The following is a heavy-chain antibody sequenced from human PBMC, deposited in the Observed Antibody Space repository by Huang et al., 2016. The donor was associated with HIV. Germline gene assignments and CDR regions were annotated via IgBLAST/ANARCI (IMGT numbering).Heavy chain of an antibody. Sequence: QAQLVQSGAAVMKPGSSVRVSCKASGVSFSDYAFSWVRRAPGQGLDWRGGSIPRFGLTNYAPRLQGRVTISADKSENTVYLELTSLRSGDTAVYYCAREGQNWLGKPFGALAFWGQGTEVIVSS. V-gene: IGHV1-69*10. J-gene: IGHJ4*03. CDR1: GVSFSDYA. CDR3: AREGQNWLGKPFGALAF. CDR2: SIPRFGLT. D-gene: IGHD3-16*01.